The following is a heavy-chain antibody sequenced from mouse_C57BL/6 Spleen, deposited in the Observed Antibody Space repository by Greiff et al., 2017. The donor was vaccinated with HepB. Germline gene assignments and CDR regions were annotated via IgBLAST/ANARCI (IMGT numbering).Heavy chain of an antibody. CDR3: ARAQRYYYGSSSFDY. V-gene: IGHV1-22*01. CDR1: GYTFTDYN. J-gene: IGHJ2*01. CDR2: INPNNGGT. Sequence: EVQLQQSGPELVKPGASVKMSCKASGYTFTDYNMHWVKQSHGKSLEWIGYINPNNGGTRYNQKLKGKATLTVNKSSSTAYMELRSLTSEDSAVYYWARAQRYYYGSSSFDYWGQGTTLTVSS. D-gene: IGHD1-1*01.